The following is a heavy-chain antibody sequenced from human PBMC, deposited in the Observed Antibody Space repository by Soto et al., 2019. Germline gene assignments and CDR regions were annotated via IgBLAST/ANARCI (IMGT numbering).Heavy chain of an antibody. J-gene: IGHJ4*02. CDR2: ISGSGGST. Sequence: GGSLRLSCAASGFTFSSYAMSWVRQAPGKGLEWVSAISGSGGSTYYADSVKGRFTISRDNSKNTLYLQMNSLRAEDTAVYYCAKDSTLVVVVAAANWGQGTLVTVSS. V-gene: IGHV3-23*01. CDR1: GFTFSSYA. D-gene: IGHD2-15*01. CDR3: AKDSTLVVVVAAAN.